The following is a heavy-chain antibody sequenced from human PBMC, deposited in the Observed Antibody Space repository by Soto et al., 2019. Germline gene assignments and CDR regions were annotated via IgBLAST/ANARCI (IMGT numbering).Heavy chain of an antibody. D-gene: IGHD1-26*01. J-gene: IGHJ4*02. V-gene: IGHV4-34*01. CDR2: INHRGST. Sequence: QVQLQQWGAGLLKPSETLSLTCAVYGGSFSGYYWSWIRQPQGRGLEWIGEINHRGSTNYNPSLKSRVTIAVDTSKNQFSLKLSSVTAAATAGYYCARGGRSGSYYWAQGTLVTVSS. CDR1: GGSFSGYY. CDR3: ARGGRSGSYY.